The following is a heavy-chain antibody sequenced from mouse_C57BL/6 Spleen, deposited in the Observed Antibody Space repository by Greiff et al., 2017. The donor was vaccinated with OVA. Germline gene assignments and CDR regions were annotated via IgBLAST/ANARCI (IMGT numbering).Heavy chain of an antibody. J-gene: IGHJ3*01. Sequence: EVKLMESGGGLVKPGGSLKLSCAASGFTFSSYAMSWVRQTPEKRLEWVATISDGGSYTYYPDNVKGRFTISRDNAKNNLYLQMSHLKSEDTAMYYCAREAPNWFAYWGQGTLVTVSA. CDR1: GFTFSSYA. V-gene: IGHV5-4*01. CDR2: ISDGGSYT. CDR3: AREAPNWFAY.